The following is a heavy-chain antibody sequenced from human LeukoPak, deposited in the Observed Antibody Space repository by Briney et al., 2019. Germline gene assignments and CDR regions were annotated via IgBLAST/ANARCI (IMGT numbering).Heavy chain of an antibody. CDR2: ISSSSSYI. V-gene: IGHV3-21*01. CDR1: GFTFSSYS. Sequence: PGGSLRLSCAASGFTFSSYSMNWVRQAPGKGLEWVSSISSSSSYIYYADSVKGRFTISRDNAKNSLYLQMNSLRAEDTAVYYCARDSGIAAARRYFDYWGQGTLVTVSS. CDR3: ARDSGIAAARRYFDY. D-gene: IGHD6-13*01. J-gene: IGHJ4*02.